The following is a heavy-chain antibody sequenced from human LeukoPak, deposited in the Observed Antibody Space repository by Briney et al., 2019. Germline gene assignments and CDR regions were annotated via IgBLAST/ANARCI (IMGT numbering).Heavy chain of an antibody. D-gene: IGHD6-19*01. CDR3: ATAVVAVAGTFDY. CDR1: GFTFGDYA. V-gene: IGHV3-23*01. CDR2: IGGSGGST. J-gene: IGHJ4*02. Sequence: GGSLRLSCTASGFTFGDYAMSWFRQAPGKGLEWVSGIGGSGGSTYYADSVKGRFTISRDNSKNTVYLQMKSLRAEDTAIYYCATAVVAVAGTFDYWGQGTLVTVSS.